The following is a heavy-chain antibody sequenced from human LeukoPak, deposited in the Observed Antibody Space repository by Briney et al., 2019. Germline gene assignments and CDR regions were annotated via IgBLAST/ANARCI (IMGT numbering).Heavy chain of an antibody. J-gene: IGHJ3*02. CDR1: GYSFTSYW. CDR3: ARHVEYCSSTSCYRHNAFVI. D-gene: IGHD2-2*01. Sequence: GESLRISCKGSGYSFTSYWISWVRQMPGKGLEWMGRIDPSDSYTNYSPSFQGHVTISADKSISTAYLQWSSLKASDTAMYYCARHVEYCSSTSCYRHNAFVIWSQGTMVTVSS. CDR2: IDPSDSYT. V-gene: IGHV5-10-1*01.